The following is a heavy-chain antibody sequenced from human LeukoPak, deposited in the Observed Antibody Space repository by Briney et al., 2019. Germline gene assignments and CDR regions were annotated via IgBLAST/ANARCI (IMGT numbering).Heavy chain of an antibody. CDR1: GYTFTSYD. D-gene: IGHD3-22*01. J-gene: IGHJ3*02. Sequence: ASVKVSCKASGYTFTSYDINWVRQATGQGLEWMGWMNPNSGNTGYAQKFQGRVTMTRNTSISTAYMELSSLRSEDTAVYYCARARRLGPGYYDSDAFDIWGKGTTVIVSS. V-gene: IGHV1-8*01. CDR2: MNPNSGNT. CDR3: ARARRLGPGYYDSDAFDI.